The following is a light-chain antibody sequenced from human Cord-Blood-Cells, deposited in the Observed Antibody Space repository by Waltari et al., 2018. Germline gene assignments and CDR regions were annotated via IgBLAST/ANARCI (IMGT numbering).Light chain of an antibody. CDR3: QQSYSTPYT. CDR1: QSISSY. CDR2: AAS. V-gene: IGKV1-39*01. Sequence: EIQMTQSPSSLSASVGDRVTLTCRASQSISSYLNWDQQKPGKAPKLLIYAASSLQSGVPSRFSGSGSGTDFTLTISSLQPEDFATYYCQQSYSTPYTFGQGTKLEIK. J-gene: IGKJ2*01.